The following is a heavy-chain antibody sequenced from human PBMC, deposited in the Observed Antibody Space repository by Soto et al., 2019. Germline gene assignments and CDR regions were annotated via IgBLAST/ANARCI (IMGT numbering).Heavy chain of an antibody. CDR3: ARDRGPSSGYYPYWFDP. V-gene: IGHV1-69*12. Sequence: QVQLVQSGAEVKKPGSSVKVSCKASGGTFSSYAITWVRQAPGQGLEWMGGIIPIFGTANYAQKFQARVTITADXSXSXXYMELSSLRSEGTAVYYCARDRGPSSGYYPYWFDPWGQGTLVTVSS. D-gene: IGHD3-22*01. J-gene: IGHJ5*02. CDR1: GGTFSSYA. CDR2: IIPIFGTA.